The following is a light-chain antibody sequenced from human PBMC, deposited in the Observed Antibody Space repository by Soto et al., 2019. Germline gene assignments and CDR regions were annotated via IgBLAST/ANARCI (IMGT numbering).Light chain of an antibody. V-gene: IGKV1-39*01. J-gene: IGKJ4*01. Sequence: DIQMTQSPSSLSASVGDRVTIACRAGQYIGRYLNWYQQKPGKAPKLLIYAASSLHSGVPSRFSGSGSGTDFTLTISSLQPEDFATYSCQQTYRTPLTFGGGTKVYIK. CDR1: QYIGRY. CDR2: AAS. CDR3: QQTYRTPLT.